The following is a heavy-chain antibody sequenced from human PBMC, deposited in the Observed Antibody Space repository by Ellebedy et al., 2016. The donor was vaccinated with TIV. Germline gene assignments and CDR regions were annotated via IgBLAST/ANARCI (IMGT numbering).Heavy chain of an antibody. CDR2: INHSGST. D-gene: IGHD4-23*01. V-gene: IGHV4-34*01. CDR3: ASYDYGGNSPFDP. CDR1: GGSFSDYY. J-gene: IGHJ5*02. Sequence: SETLSLXXAVYGGSFSDYYWTWIRQPPGKGLEWIGEINHSGSTNYNPSLESRVTISVDTSKNQFSLKLNSVTAADTAVYYCASYDYGGNSPFDPWGQGTLVTVSS.